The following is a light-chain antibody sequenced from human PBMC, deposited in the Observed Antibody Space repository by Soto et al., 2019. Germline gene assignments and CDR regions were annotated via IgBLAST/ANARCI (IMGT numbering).Light chain of an antibody. J-gene: IGKJ1*01. CDR1: QSVSTF. V-gene: IGKV1-39*01. CDR2: GAS. Sequence: DIQMTKTPSSVSASVGDRVTIACRASQSVSTFLHWYQQKVGKAPKLLIFGASGLRSGVPSRFSGSGSGTDFTLTISSLQPEDFATYYCQQSYSYTRTFGQGTKVDIK. CDR3: QQSYSYTRT.